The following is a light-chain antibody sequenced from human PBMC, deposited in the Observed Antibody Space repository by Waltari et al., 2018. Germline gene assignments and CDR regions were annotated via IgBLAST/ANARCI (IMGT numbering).Light chain of an antibody. CDR1: SSDIGYYNY. CDR3: NSYAGPSTPVI. J-gene: IGLJ2*01. V-gene: IGLV2-14*01. CDR2: GVS. Sequence: QSALTQPASVSGSHGQSITIPCTGTSSDIGYYNYVAWYQQHPGKAPKLIIFGVSNRPSGVSNRFSGSKSGNTASLTISGLQAEDEADYYCNSYAGPSTPVILGGGTHLTVL.